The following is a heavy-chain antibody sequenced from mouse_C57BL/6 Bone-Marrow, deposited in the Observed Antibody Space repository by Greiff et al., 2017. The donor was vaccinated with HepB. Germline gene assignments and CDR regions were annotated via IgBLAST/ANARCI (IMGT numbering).Heavy chain of an antibody. D-gene: IGHD2-1*01. V-gene: IGHV1-15*01. Sequence: VKLMESGAELVRPGASVTLSCKASGYTFTDYGMHWVKQTPVHGLEWIGAIDPETGGTAYNQKFKGKAILTADKSSSTAYMELRSLTSEDSAVYYLYWMDYWGQGTSVTVSS. CDR3: YWMDY. J-gene: IGHJ4*01. CDR1: GYTFTDYG. CDR2: IDPETGGT.